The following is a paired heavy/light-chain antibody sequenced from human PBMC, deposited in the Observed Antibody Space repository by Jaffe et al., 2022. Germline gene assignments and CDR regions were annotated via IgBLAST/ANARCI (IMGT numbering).Heavy chain of an antibody. CDR1: GGSFSTSRNY. Sequence: QLQESGPGLVKPSETLSLTCTLSGGSFSTSRNYWAWVRQPPGKGLEWMGSSSSSGGTAYNPSLKSRLTISVDTSKNHFSLKLTSVTAADTAVYYCGGEEGVNDHRIDYWGQGTLVTVSS. CDR3: GGEEGVNDHRIDY. D-gene: IGHD2-8*01. CDR2: SSSSGGT. V-gene: IGHV4-39*02. J-gene: IGHJ4*02.
Light chain of an antibody. J-gene: IGLJ2*01. Sequence: SSELTQDPAVSVALGQTVRITCPGDILSGHYASWYQQKPGQAPELVIYGRNNRPSGIPDRFSGSISGKIASLTITGAQAEDEADYYCNWRDSSGTYMIFGGGTKLTVL. CDR3: NWRDSSGTYMI. V-gene: IGLV3-19*01. CDR1: ILSGHY. CDR2: GRN.